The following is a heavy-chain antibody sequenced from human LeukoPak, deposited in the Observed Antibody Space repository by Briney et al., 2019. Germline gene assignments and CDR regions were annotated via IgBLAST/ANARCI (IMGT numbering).Heavy chain of an antibody. CDR3: ARAWGWLQLGGAFDI. CDR1: GFTFSSYA. J-gene: IGHJ3*02. D-gene: IGHD5-24*01. Sequence: PGGSLRLSCAASGFTFSSYAMHWVRQAPGKGLEWVAVISYDGSNKYYADSVKGRFTISRDNSKNTLYLQMNSLRAEDTAVYYCARAWGWLQLGGAFDIWGQGTMVTGSS. V-gene: IGHV3-30-3*01. CDR2: ISYDGSNK.